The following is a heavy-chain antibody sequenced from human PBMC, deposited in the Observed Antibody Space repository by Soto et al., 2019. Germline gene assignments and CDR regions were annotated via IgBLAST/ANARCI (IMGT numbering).Heavy chain of an antibody. CDR1: GFTVSSYA. D-gene: IGHD1-26*01. J-gene: IGHJ4*02. CDR3: ARRGSGSYYDY. V-gene: IGHV3-23*01. CDR2: ISGSGGST. Sequence: EVQLLESGGGLVQPGGSLRLSCAASGFTVSSYAMRWVRQAPVKGLEWVSAISGSGGSTYYADSVKGRFTISRDNSKTTLYLQMNRLRAEDTAVYYCARRGSGSYYDYWGQGTLVTVSS.